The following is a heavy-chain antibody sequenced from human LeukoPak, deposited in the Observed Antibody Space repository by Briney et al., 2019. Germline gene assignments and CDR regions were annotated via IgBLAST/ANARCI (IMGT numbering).Heavy chain of an antibody. CDR2: IGVDGSKK. J-gene: IGHJ6*02. CDR1: GFTFTHHG. V-gene: IGHV3-33*01. Sequence: GTSLRLSCAASGFTFTHHGFHWVRQAPGKGLEWVALIGVDGSKKYYADSLKGRITISRDNSRNTLDLQMHSLRVEDTAVYYCAREPITYYYDSSGYSVDYYGMDVWGQGTTVTVSS. CDR3: AREPITYYYDSSGYSVDYYGMDV. D-gene: IGHD3-22*01.